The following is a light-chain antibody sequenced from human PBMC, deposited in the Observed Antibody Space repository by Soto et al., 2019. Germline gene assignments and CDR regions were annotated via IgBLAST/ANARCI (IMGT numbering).Light chain of an antibody. J-gene: IGKJ5*01. CDR3: QQYGSSPIT. Sequence: TQSPSTLSASEGDRVTITCRASQTISSWLAWYQQKPGQAPRLLIYGASSRATGIPDRFSGSGSGTDFNLTISRLETEDFAVYYCQQYGSSPITFGQGTRLEIK. CDR2: GAS. V-gene: IGKV3-20*01. CDR1: QTISSW.